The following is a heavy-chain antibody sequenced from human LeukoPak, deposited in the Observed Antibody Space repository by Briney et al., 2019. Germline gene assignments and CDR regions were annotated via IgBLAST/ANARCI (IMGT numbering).Heavy chain of an antibody. CDR3: ARPSSYGSRQPFDY. J-gene: IGHJ4*02. V-gene: IGHV1-2*02. D-gene: IGHD5-18*01. CDR1: GYTFNGYY. Sequence: ASVKVSCKSSGYTFNGYYMHWVRQAPGQGLEWMGWINPNNGGTKYAQNFQGRVTMTRDTSISTAYMELDRLRFDDTAVYYCARPSSYGSRQPFDYWGQGTLVTVSS. CDR2: INPNNGGT.